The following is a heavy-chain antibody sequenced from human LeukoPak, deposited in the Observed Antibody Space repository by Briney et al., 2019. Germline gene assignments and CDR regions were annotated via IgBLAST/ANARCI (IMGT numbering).Heavy chain of an antibody. CDR3: ARCAWNYAETDYYYYYMDV. J-gene: IGHJ6*03. Sequence: TLSLTCTVSGGSISSYYWSWIRQPPGKGLEWIGYIYYSGSTNYNPSLKSRVTISVDTSKNQFSLKLSSVTAADTAVYYCARCAWNYAETDYYYYYMDVWGKGTTVTVSS. D-gene: IGHD1-7*01. CDR2: IYYSGST. CDR1: GGSISSYY. V-gene: IGHV4-59*01.